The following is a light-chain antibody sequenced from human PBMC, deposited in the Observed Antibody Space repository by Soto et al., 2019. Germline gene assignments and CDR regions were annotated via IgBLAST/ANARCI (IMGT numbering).Light chain of an antibody. CDR2: GAS. J-gene: IGKJ4*01. CDR3: QQYGNSPPIT. Sequence: EIVVTQPPATLSVSPGERATLSCRASQSVSSNLAWYQQKPGQAPRLLIYGASTRATGIPDRFSGSGSGTDFTLTISRLEPEDFAVYYCQQYGNSPPITFAGGTKVDIK. CDR1: QSVSSN. V-gene: IGKV3-20*01.